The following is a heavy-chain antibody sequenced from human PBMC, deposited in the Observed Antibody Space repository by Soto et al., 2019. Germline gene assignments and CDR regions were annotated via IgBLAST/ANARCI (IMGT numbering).Heavy chain of an antibody. CDR1: GGSFSSYY. J-gene: IGHJ6*02. CDR2: IYYSGRT. Sequence: SETLSLTCTVSGGSFSSYYWSWIRQPPGKGLEWIGHIYYSGRTNYNPSLKSRVTISGDTSKNQLSLKLSSVTPADTAVYYCARDYYYDSRGYPGAYYYGMDVWGRGTTVTVSS. CDR3: ARDYYYDSRGYPGAYYYGMDV. D-gene: IGHD3-22*01. V-gene: IGHV4-59*01.